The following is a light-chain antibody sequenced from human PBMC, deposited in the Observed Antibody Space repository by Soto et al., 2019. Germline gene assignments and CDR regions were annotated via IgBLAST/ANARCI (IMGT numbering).Light chain of an antibody. J-gene: IGLJ2*01. Sequence: QSVLTQPASVSGSPGQSITISCTGTSSDVGGYTYVSWYQQHPGKAPKLMIYEVSERPSGVSDRFSGSKSGNTASLTISGLQAEDEADYYCSSYTRTDTVVFGGGTKATVL. V-gene: IGLV2-14*01. CDR3: SSYTRTDTVV. CDR1: SSDVGGYTY. CDR2: EVS.